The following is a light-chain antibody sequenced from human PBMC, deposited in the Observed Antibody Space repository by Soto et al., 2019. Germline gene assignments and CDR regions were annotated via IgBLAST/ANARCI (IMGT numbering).Light chain of an antibody. V-gene: IGKV1-5*01. CDR2: DAS. CDR1: QSISIW. CDR3: QQYNSYSGT. J-gene: IGKJ1*01. Sequence: DIQMTQSPSTLSASVGDRVTITCRASQSISIWLAWYQQKPGKAPKLLIYDASSLESWVPSRFSGSGSGTEFTLTISRLQPDDFAGYYCQQYNSYSGTFGQGTKVEIK.